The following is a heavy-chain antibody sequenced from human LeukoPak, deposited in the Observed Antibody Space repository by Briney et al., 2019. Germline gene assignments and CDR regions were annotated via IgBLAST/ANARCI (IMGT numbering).Heavy chain of an antibody. D-gene: IGHD3-3*01. Sequence: SETLSLTCTVSGGSISSYYWSWIRQPPGKGLEWIGEINHSGSTNYNPSLKSRVTISVDTSKNQFSLKLSSVTAADTAVYYCRYYDFWSGHDYWGQGTLVTVSS. V-gene: IGHV4-34*01. CDR3: RYYDFWSGHDY. CDR2: INHSGST. J-gene: IGHJ4*02. CDR1: GGSISSYY.